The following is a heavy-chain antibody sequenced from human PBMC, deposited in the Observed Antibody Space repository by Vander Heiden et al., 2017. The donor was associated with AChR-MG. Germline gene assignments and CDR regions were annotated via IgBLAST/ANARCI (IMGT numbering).Heavy chain of an antibody. D-gene: IGHD6-25*01. V-gene: IGHV3-30*18. CDR3: AKDLRLEGDYYYYGMDV. CDR2: ISYDGSNK. Sequence: QVQLVESGGGVVQPGRSLRPPCAASGFTFSSYGMHWVRQAPGKGLEWVAVISYDGSNKYYADSVKGRFTISRDNSKNTLYLQMNSLRAEDTAVYYCAKDLRLEGDYYYYGMDVWGQGTTVTVSS. CDR1: GFTFSSYG. J-gene: IGHJ6*02.